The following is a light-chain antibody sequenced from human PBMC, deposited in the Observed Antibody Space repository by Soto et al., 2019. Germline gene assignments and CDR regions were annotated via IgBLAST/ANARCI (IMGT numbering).Light chain of an antibody. V-gene: IGKV2-30*01. CDR3: RQGTKSPGT. CDR1: ESLVYSDGNTY. CDR2: KVS. Sequence: DVVMTQSPLSLPVTLGQPASISCRSSESLVYSDGNTYLNWFHQRPGQSPRRLIEKVSDRDAGVPHRLSGSESVTHFTLKISRVEAEDIGVYYCRQGTKSPGTFGQATKWE. J-gene: IGKJ2*01.